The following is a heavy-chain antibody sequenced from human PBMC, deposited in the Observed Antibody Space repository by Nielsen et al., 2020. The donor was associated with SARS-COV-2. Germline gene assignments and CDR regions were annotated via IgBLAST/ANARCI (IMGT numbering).Heavy chain of an antibody. J-gene: IGHJ3*02. V-gene: IGHV1-69*13. D-gene: IGHD2-15*01. CDR1: GCTFSSYA. CDR2: IIPIFGTA. Sequence: SVKVSCKASGCTFSSYAISSVRQAPGQGLEWMGGIIPIFGTAHYAQKFQGRVTIHANESTSIAYMDLSSLRSEDTAVYYCARPPRVVDAFDIWGQGTMVTVSS. CDR3: ARPPRVVDAFDI.